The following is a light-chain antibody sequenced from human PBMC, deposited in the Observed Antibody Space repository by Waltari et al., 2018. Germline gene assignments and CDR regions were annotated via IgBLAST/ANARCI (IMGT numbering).Light chain of an antibody. CDR3: QSADSSGTYYV. Sequence: SYELTQPPSVSVSPGQTARITCSGDALPKQYAYWYQQKPGQAPVLVIDKDSERPSGIPGRFSGSSSGTTVTLTISGVQAEDEADYYCQSADSSGTYYVFGTGTKVTVL. V-gene: IGLV3-25*03. J-gene: IGLJ1*01. CDR1: ALPKQY. CDR2: KDS.